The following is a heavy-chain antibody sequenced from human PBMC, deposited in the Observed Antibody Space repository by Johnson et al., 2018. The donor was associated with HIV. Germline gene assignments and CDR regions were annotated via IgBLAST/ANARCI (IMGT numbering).Heavy chain of an antibody. CDR3: ASFSRPRAYDYALGSAAVDM. CDR1: GFTFSSYD. J-gene: IGHJ3*02. Sequence: MLLVESGGALVKPGGSLRLSCAASGFTFSSYDMHWVRQATVTGLEWVSAIGTAGDTYYPGSVKGRFTISRANAKNSLYLQMNSLRAGDPAEYYCASFSRPRAYDYALGSAAVDMWGQGTMVTVSS. D-gene: IGHD3-16*01. V-gene: IGHV3-13*01. CDR2: IGTAGDT.